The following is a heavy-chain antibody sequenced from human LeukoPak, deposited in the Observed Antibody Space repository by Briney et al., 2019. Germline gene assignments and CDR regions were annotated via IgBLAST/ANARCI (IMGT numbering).Heavy chain of an antibody. D-gene: IGHD6-19*01. CDR3: AKASQWLVPDYFDY. CDR2: ISWNSGSI. CDR1: GFTFDDYA. J-gene: IGHJ4*02. V-gene: IGHV3-9*01. Sequence: GGSLRLSCAASGFTFDDYAMHWVRQAPGKGLEWVSGISWNSGSIGYADSVKGRFTISRDNAKNSLYLQMNSLRAEDTALYYCAKASQWLVPDYFDYWGQGTLVTVSS.